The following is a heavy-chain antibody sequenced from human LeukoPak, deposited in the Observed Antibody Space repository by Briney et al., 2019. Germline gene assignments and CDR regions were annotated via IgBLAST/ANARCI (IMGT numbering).Heavy chain of an antibody. CDR3: ARDQGGMTTVTTGGDY. V-gene: IGHV3-74*01. CDR1: GFTFSSYS. J-gene: IGHJ4*02. CDR2: INSDGSST. Sequence: GGSLRLSCAASGFTFSSYSMNWVRQAPGKGLVWVSRINSDGSSTSYADSVKGRFTISRDNAKNTLYLQMNSLRAEDTAVYYCARDQGGMTTVTTGGDYWGQGTLVTVSS. D-gene: IGHD4-11*01.